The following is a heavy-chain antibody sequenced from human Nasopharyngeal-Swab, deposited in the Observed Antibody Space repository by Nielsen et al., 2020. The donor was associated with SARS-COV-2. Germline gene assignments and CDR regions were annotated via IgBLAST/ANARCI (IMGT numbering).Heavy chain of an antibody. J-gene: IGHJ4*02. Sequence: VRQAPGKGLEWVSSISSSSSYIYYADSVKGRFTISRDNAKNSLYLQMNSLRAEDTAVYYCARGPSRELQGAQGDYWGQGTLVTVPS. V-gene: IGHV3-21*01. D-gene: IGHD5-24*01. CDR3: ARGPSRELQGAQGDY. CDR2: ISSSSSYI.